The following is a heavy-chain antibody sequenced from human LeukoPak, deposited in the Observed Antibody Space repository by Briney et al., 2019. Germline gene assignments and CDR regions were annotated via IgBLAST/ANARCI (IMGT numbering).Heavy chain of an antibody. V-gene: IGHV3-48*03. CDR2: ISSSGSTI. J-gene: IGHJ4*02. Sequence: GGSLRLSCAASGFAFSSYEMNWVRQAPGKGLEWVSYISSSGSTIYYADSVKGRFTISRDNAKNSLYLQMNSLRAEDTAVYYCARDPGEDMVRAFDYWGQGTLVTVSS. D-gene: IGHD3-10*01. CDR3: ARDPGEDMVRAFDY. CDR1: GFAFSSYE.